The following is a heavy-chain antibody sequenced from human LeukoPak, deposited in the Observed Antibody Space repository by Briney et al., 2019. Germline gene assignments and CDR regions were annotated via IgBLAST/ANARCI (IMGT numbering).Heavy chain of an antibody. CDR3: AREDRYYYYYVDV. CDR2: IRYDGSNK. Sequence: GGSLRLSCAASGFTFSSYGMHWVRQAPGKGLEWVAFIRYDGSNKYYADSVKGRFTISRDNSKNTLYLQMNSLRAEDTAVYYCAREDRYYYYYVDVWGKGTTVTVSS. J-gene: IGHJ6*03. CDR1: GFTFSSYG. V-gene: IGHV3-30*02.